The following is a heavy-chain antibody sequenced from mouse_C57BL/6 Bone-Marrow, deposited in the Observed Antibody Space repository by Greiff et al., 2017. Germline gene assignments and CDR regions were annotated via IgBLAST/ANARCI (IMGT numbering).Heavy chain of an antibody. Sequence: QVQLQQPGAELVRPGSSVKLSCKASGYTFTSYWMDWVKQRPGQGLEWIGNIYPSDSETHYNQKFKDKATLTVDKSSSTAYMQLSSLTSEDSAVYYCARWGWDGNYWGQGTTLTVSS. V-gene: IGHV1-61*01. CDR3: ARWGWDGNY. J-gene: IGHJ2*01. CDR2: IYPSDSET. D-gene: IGHD4-1*01. CDR1: GYTFTSYW.